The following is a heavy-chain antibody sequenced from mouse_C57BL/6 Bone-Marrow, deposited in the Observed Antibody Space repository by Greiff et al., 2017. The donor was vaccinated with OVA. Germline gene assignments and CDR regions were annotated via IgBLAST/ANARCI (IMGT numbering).Heavy chain of an antibody. CDR1: GYTFTSYW. Sequence: QVQLQQPGAELVKPGASVKLSCKASGYTFTSYWMQWVKQRPGQGLEWIGEIDPSDSYTKYNQKFKGKSTLTVDTSSSTACMQLSSLTSEDSAVYYCAREFITTVVATDVFDYWGQGTTLTVSS. D-gene: IGHD1-1*01. CDR2: IDPSDSYT. J-gene: IGHJ2*01. V-gene: IGHV1-50*01. CDR3: AREFITTVVATDVFDY.